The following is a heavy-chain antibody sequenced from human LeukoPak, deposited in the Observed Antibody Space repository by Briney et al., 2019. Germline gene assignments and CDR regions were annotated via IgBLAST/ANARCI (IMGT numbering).Heavy chain of an antibody. J-gene: IGHJ4*02. V-gene: IGHV3-30*02. D-gene: IGHD3-22*01. CDR1: GFTFSSYG. CDR3: ASHFHLTVGPSGYYFTAVFY. CDR2: IRYDGSNK. Sequence: GGSLRLSCAASGFTFSSYGVHWVRQAPGKGLEWVAFIRYDGSNKYYADSVKGRFTISRDNSKNTLYLQMNSLRAEDTAVYYCASHFHLTVGPSGYYFTAVFYWGQGTLVTVSS.